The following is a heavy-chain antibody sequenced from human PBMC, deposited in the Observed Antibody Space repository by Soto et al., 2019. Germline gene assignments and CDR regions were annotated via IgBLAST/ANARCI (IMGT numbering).Heavy chain of an antibody. V-gene: IGHV4-31*03. D-gene: IGHD2-8*01. CDR2: IYYSGST. CDR3: ARQGRSCTNGVCYTSFDY. CDR1: AGSIIRGGYY. Sequence: SETLSLTCTVSAGSIIRGGYYWIWIRQHPGKGLEWIGYIYYSGSTYYNPSLKSRVTISVDTSKNQFSLKLSSVTAADTAVYYCARQGRSCTNGVCYTSFDYWGQGTLVTVSS. J-gene: IGHJ4*02.